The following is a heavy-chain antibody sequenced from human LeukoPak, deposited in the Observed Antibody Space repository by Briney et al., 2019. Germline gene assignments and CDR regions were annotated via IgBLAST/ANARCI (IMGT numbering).Heavy chain of an antibody. CDR2: INHSGST. CDR3: ARGPRYYYDSSGYYSIFQH. CDR1: GGSFSGYY. D-gene: IGHD3-22*01. V-gene: IGHV4-34*01. Sequence: PSETLSLTCAVYGGSFSGYYWSWIRKPPGKGLEWIGEINHSGSTSYNPSLKSRVTISVDTSKNQFSLKLSSVTAADTAVYYCARGPRYYYDSSGYYSIFQHWGQGTLVTVSS. J-gene: IGHJ1*01.